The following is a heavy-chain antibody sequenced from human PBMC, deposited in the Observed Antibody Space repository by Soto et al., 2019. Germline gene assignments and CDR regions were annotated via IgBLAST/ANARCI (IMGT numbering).Heavy chain of an antibody. CDR3: ARDRWELLPYYYYYGMDV. J-gene: IGHJ6*02. CDR2: ISSSSSTI. D-gene: IGHD1-26*01. V-gene: IGHV3-48*01. Sequence: EVQLVESGGGLVQPGGSLRLSCAASGFTFSSYSMNWVRQAPGKGLEWVSYISSSSSTIYYADSVKGRFTIYRDNAKNSLYLQMNSLRAEDTAVYYCARDRWELLPYYYYYGMDVWGQGTTVTVSS. CDR1: GFTFSSYS.